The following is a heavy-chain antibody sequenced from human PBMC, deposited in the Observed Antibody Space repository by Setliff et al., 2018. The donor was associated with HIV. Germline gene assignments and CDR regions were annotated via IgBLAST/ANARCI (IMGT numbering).Heavy chain of an antibody. V-gene: IGHV3-23*01. CDR2: VGANGDDT. CDR3: AREVVVITLDYFDY. CDR1: GFTFDNSA. Sequence: LRLSCAASGFTFDNSAMGWVRQAPGKGLEWVSTVGANGDDTNYADSVRGRFTISRDDSRNTLYVQMNSLRTEDTAVYYCAREVVVITLDYFDYWGQGTLVTVSS. J-gene: IGHJ4*02. D-gene: IGHD3-22*01.